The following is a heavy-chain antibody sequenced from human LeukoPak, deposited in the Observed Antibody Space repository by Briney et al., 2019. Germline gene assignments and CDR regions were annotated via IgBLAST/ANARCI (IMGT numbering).Heavy chain of an antibody. CDR1: GGSISDYY. CDR2: IYTSGST. J-gene: IGHJ4*02. D-gene: IGHD3-22*01. V-gene: IGHV4-4*07. Sequence: PSETLSLTCTVSGGSISDYYWSWIRQPAGKGLEWLGRIYTSGSTKYNPFLESRVTMSVDTSKNQFSLKLSFVTAADTAVYCCARVGSGYDYFDYWGQGTLVTVSS. CDR3: ARVGSGYDYFDY.